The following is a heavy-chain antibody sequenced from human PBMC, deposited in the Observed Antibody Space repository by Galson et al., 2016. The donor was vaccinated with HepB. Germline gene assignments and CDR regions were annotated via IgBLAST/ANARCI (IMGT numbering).Heavy chain of an antibody. CDR3: VRDGRHGEDRAFDI. J-gene: IGHJ3*02. D-gene: IGHD3-10*01. Sequence: SLRLSCAASGFTFSNYWMIWVRQAPGKGLEWVANINQDGGTTYHVDSVEGRFTISRDNAKNSVYLQMNSLTVEDTAVYYCVRDGRHGEDRAFDIWGQGTVVAVSS. V-gene: IGHV3-7*03. CDR2: INQDGGTT. CDR1: GFTFSNYW.